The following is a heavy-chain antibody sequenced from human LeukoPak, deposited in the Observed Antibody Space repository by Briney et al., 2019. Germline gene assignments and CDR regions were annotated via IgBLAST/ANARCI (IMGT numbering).Heavy chain of an antibody. V-gene: IGHV3-23*01. CDR2: ISGSGDST. D-gene: IGHD5-24*01. J-gene: IGHJ4*02. Sequence: PGACLRLSCAPSALPFTSYAMSWVRHAPGKGLEWVSAISGSGDSTYYADSAKGRFTITRDNSKNTLSLQMNSLRAEDTAVYYCAKDRRVDGYNHWPTKSFDYWGQGTLVTVSS. CDR1: ALPFTSYA. CDR3: AKDRRVDGYNHWPTKSFDY.